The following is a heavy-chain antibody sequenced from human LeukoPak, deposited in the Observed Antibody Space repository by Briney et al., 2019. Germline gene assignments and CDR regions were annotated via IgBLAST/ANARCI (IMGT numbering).Heavy chain of an antibody. J-gene: IGHJ4*02. Sequence: VASVKVSCKSSGYTFTSYGISWVRQAPGQGLEWMGWISAYNGNTNYAQKLQGRVTMTTDTSTSTAYMELGSLRSEDTAVYYCATSTSLGSRLTHFGYWGQGTLVTVSS. CDR3: ATSTSLGSRLTHFGY. CDR2: ISAYNGNT. D-gene: IGHD1-14*01. CDR1: GYTFTSYG. V-gene: IGHV1-18*01.